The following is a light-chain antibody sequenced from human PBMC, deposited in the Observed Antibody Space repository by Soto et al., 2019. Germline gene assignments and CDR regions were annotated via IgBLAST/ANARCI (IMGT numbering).Light chain of an antibody. J-gene: IGKJ1*01. CDR2: KAS. CDR1: QTISSW. CDR3: QQYQSYSRT. V-gene: IGKV1-5*03. Sequence: DIQMTQSPSTLSGSVGDRVTITCRASQTISSWLAWYQQKPGKAPKLLIYKASTLKSGVPSRFSGSGSGTEFTLTISSLQPDDFATYYCQQYQSYSRTFGQGTKVEIK.